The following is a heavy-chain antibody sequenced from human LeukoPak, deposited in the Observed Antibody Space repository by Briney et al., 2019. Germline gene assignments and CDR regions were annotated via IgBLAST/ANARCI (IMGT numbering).Heavy chain of an antibody. D-gene: IGHD6-13*01. CDR1: GFTFSNYG. V-gene: IGHV3-23*01. CDR3: AKDAAGPEY. CDR2: ISAGGGST. Sequence: GRSLRLSCAASGFTFSNYGMHWVRQAPGKGLFWVSGISAGGGSTYYADSVKGRFTISRDNSRNTLYLQMNSLRAEDTAVYYCAKDAAGPEYWGQGTLVTVSS. J-gene: IGHJ4*02.